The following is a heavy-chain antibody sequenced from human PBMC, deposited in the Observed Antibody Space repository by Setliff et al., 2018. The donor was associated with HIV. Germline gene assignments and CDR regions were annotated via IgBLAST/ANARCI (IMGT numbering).Heavy chain of an antibody. CDR2: ISGSGGST. J-gene: IGHJ3*02. CDR1: GFTFSSYS. V-gene: IGHV3-23*01. D-gene: IGHD1-26*01. CDR3: ARDRPRGGGSLDAFDI. Sequence: GGSLRLSCAASGFTFSSYSMSWVRQAPGKGLEWVSGISGSGGSTYYADSVKGRFTISRDNSKNTLYLQMNSLRAEDTAVYYCARDRPRGGGSLDAFDIWGQGTMVTVSS.